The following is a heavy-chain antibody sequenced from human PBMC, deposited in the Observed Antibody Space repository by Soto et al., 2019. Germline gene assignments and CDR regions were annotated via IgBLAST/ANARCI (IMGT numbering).Heavy chain of an antibody. CDR2: VNPSGGHT. CDR3: ARGGHVVVVTAALDY. CDR1: GDTFTDYY. J-gene: IGHJ4*02. V-gene: IGHV1-46*01. D-gene: IGHD2-21*02. Sequence: QVQLVQSGAEVKKPGVSVKVYCKASGDTFTDYYIHWVRQAPGQGLEWMGTVNPSGGHTTYAQHFLGRMTMTRDTSTSTLYMELTSLTSEDTAVYYCARGGHVVVVTAALDYWGQGTLVTVSS.